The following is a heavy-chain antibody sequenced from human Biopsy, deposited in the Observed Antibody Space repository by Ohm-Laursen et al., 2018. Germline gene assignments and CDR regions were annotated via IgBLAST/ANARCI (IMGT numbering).Heavy chain of an antibody. CDR1: GYAVNDYF. CDR2: ISPNSGGT. D-gene: IGHD3-16*01. V-gene: IGHV1-2*02. J-gene: IGHJ3*01. CDR3: ARDIMNRIAGLVARSDVFDV. Sequence: SVKVSCKGSGYAVNDYFLHWLRQAPGQRPEWMGWISPNSGGTNYAQKFQGRVTMTTDTSTSTVYLELRRLISDDTAVYYCARDIMNRIAGLVARSDVFDVWGQGTLVTVSS.